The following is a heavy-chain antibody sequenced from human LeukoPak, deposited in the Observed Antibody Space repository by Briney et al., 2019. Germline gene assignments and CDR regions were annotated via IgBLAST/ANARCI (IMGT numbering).Heavy chain of an antibody. CDR2: ITWNSGSI. CDR3: GKDMDTMPRGVIN. CDR1: GFTFDDYA. D-gene: IGHD3-10*01. V-gene: IGHV3-9*01. J-gene: IGHJ4*02. Sequence: SLRLSCAASGFTFDDYAMHWVRQAPGKGLEWVSGITWNSGSIGYADSVKGRFTISRDNAKNSLYLQMNSLRAEDTALYCCGKDMDTMPRGVINWGQGTLVTVSS.